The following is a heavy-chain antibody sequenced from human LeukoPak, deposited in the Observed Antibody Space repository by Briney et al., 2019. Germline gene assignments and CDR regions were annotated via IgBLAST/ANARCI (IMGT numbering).Heavy chain of an antibody. J-gene: IGHJ5*02. Sequence: GGSLRLSCAASRFTFTSDAMNWVRQAPGKGLEWVSSTVSRGTTQYADSVKGRFTVSRDTSKNTLYLQMNSLRADDTAVYYCAKCSTSAYTTGWCNWIDPWGQGTLVTVSS. CDR2: TVSRGTT. V-gene: IGHV3-23*01. CDR1: RFTFTSDA. CDR3: AKCSTSAYTTGWCNWIDP. D-gene: IGHD6-19*01.